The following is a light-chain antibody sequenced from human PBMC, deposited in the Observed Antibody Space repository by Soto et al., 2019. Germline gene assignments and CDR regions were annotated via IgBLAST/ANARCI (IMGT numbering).Light chain of an antibody. J-gene: IGLJ1*01. Sequence: QSVLTQPPSVSGSPGQSVTISCTGTSSDVGSYNRVSWYQQPPGTGPKLMIYEVSNRPSGVPDRFSGSRSGTSASLAISGLQSEDEADYYCAAWDDSLNGFYVFGTGTKVTVL. CDR1: SSDVGSYNR. CDR3: AAWDDSLNGFYV. V-gene: IGLV2-18*01. CDR2: EVS.